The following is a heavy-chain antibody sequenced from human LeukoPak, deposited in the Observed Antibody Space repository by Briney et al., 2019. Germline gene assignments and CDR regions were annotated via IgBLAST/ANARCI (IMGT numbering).Heavy chain of an antibody. CDR3: ARHPYTGSCISDNCYRGYDP. V-gene: IGHV1-8*03. CDR2: MNPNSGNT. J-gene: IGHJ5*02. D-gene: IGHD2-2*01. CDR1: GYTFTSYD. Sequence: ASVTVSFMSSGYTFTSYDINWVRQAAGQGLAWMGWMNPNSGNTGYAQKFQGRVTITRNTPISTAYLQWSSLKASDTAMYYCARHPYTGSCISDNCYRGYDPWGQGTLVTVSS.